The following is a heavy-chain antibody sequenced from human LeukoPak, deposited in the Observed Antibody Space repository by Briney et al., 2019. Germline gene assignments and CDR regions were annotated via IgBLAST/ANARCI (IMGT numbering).Heavy chain of an antibody. Sequence: GGSLRLSCAASGFTFSSYEMNWVRQAPGKGLEWVSYISSSGSTIYYADSVKGRFTISRDNAKNSLYLQMNSLRAEDTAVYYCAKGGYYYGNFDYWGQGTLVTVSS. J-gene: IGHJ4*02. CDR2: ISSSGSTI. V-gene: IGHV3-48*03. D-gene: IGHD3-22*01. CDR3: AKGGYYYGNFDY. CDR1: GFTFSSYE.